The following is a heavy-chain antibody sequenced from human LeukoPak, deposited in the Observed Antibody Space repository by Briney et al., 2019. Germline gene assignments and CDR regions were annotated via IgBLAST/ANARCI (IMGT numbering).Heavy chain of an antibody. CDR1: GFSFSDYD. Sequence: NPGGSLRLSCSASGFSFSDYDMNWFRQAPGKGLEWISSISGRSSHVYYGDSVKGRFSISRDNAMNSVFLQMNSLGVDDTAVYCCGRAFPPLRTASAGDLWGQGTLVTVSS. D-gene: IGHD3-16*01. V-gene: IGHV3-21*01. CDR3: GRAFPPLRTASAGDL. CDR2: ISGRSSHV. J-gene: IGHJ4*02.